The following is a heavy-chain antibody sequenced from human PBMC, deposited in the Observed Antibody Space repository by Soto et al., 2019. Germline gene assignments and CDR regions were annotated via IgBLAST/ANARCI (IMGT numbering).Heavy chain of an antibody. CDR2: ISYDGSNK. CDR1: GFTVSSYA. Sequence: QVQLVESGGGVVQPGRSLRLSCAASGFTVSSYAMHWVRQAPGKGLEWVAVISYDGSNKYYADSVKGRFTISRDNSKNTLYLQMNSLRAEDTAGYYGARDREGGGLVISHYFDYWGQGTLVTVSS. V-gene: IGHV3-30-3*01. D-gene: IGHD6-19*01. J-gene: IGHJ4*02. CDR3: ARDREGGGLVISHYFDY.